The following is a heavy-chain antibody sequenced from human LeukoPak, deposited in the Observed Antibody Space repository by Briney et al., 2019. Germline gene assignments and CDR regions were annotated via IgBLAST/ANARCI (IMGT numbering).Heavy chain of an antibody. V-gene: IGHV3-49*03. CDR1: GFTFGDYA. CDR2: IRGKTFGGTT. CDR3: TRTPLQYFARLNYYYYMDV. Sequence: GGSLRLSCTASGFTFGDYAMSWFRQAPGKGLEWVGFIRGKTFGGTTEYAASVKGRFTISRDDSKSIAYLQMNSLKVEDTAVYYCTRTPLQYFARLNYYYYMDVWGKGTTVTVSS. J-gene: IGHJ6*03. D-gene: IGHD2/OR15-2a*01.